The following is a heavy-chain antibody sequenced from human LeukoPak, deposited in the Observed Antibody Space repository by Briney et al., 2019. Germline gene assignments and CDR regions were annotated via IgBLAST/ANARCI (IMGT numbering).Heavy chain of an antibody. CDR1: GFTFSSYA. Sequence: GGSLRLSCAASGFTFSSYAMHWVRQAPGQGLEGVAVISYDGSNKYYADSVRGRFTISRDNSKTTLYLQMNSLRAEDTAVYYCARAGPSSSWHQFDYWGQRTLVTVSS. V-gene: IGHV3-30*04. CDR3: ARAGPSSSWHQFDY. D-gene: IGHD6-13*01. CDR2: ISYDGSNK. J-gene: IGHJ4*02.